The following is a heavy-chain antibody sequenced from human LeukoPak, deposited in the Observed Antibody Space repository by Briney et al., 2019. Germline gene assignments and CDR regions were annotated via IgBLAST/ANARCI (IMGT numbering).Heavy chain of an antibody. V-gene: IGHV3-48*03. CDR3: ARGNSRAKWGYYGMDV. CDR1: GFTFSSYE. D-gene: IGHD6-13*01. J-gene: IGHJ6*04. CDR2: ISSSGSTI. Sequence: PGGSLRLSCAASGFTFSSYEMNWVRQAPGKGLEWVSYISSSGSTIYYADSVKGRFTNSRDNAKNSLYLQMNSLRAEDTAVYYCARGNSRAKWGYYGMDVWGKGTTVTVSS.